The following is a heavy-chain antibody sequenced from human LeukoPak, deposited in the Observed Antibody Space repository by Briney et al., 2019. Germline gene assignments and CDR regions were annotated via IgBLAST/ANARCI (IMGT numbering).Heavy chain of an antibody. V-gene: IGHV3-15*01. Sequence: GGSLRLSCAASGFTFSNARMSWVRQAPGKGLEWVGRIKSKTDGGTTDYAAPVKGRFTISRDDSKNTLYLQMNSLKTEDTAVYYCRVSTVTTYYYYYMDVWGKGTTVTVSS. CDR1: GFTFSNAR. J-gene: IGHJ6*03. D-gene: IGHD4-17*01. CDR2: IKSKTDGGTT. CDR3: RVSTVTTYYYYYMDV.